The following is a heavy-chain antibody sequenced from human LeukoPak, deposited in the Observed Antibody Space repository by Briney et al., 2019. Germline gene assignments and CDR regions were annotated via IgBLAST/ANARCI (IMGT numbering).Heavy chain of an antibody. V-gene: IGHV4-4*09. J-gene: IGHJ4*02. Sequence: TGGSLRLSCAASGFTFSSYAMSWVRQAPGKGLEWIGNIYTSGSTNYNPSLNSRATILLDTSKNQLSLKLISVTAADTAVYYCARGKQWLAFESWGQGTLVTVSS. CDR1: GFTFSSYA. D-gene: IGHD6-19*01. CDR2: IYTSGST. CDR3: ARGKQWLAFES.